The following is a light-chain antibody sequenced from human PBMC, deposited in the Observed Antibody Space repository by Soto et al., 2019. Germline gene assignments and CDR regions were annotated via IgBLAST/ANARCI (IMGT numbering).Light chain of an antibody. CDR1: SSNIGGNS. V-gene: IGLV1-51*01. J-gene: IGLJ1*01. Sequence: QSVLTQPPSVSAAPGQNFTISCTGSSSNIGGNSVSWYQQRPGTAPKLLIYDANRRPSGIPDRFSESKSGTSATLGITGFQTADEPDYYCGSWDSSLSAYVFGTGTKVTVL. CDR2: DAN. CDR3: GSWDSSLSAYV.